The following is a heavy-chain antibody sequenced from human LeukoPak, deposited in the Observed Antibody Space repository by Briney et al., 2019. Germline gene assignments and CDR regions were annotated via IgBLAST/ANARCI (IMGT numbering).Heavy chain of an antibody. CDR1: GFTFSSYA. CDR2: ISGSGGST. J-gene: IGHJ4*02. D-gene: IGHD3-22*01. Sequence: GGSLRLSCAASGFTFSSYAMSWVRQAPGKGLEWVSAISGSGGSTYYADSVKGRFTISRDNSKNTLYLQMNSLRAEDTAVYYCAEGSSIRSGFYWGQGTLVTVSS. V-gene: IGHV3-23*01. CDR3: AEGSSIRSGFY.